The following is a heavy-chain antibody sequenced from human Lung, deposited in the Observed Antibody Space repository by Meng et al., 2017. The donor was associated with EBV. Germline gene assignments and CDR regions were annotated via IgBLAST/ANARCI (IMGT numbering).Heavy chain of an antibody. D-gene: IGHD2-2*01. J-gene: IGHJ4*02. Sequence: VQLEQSGPGLVKPSXXLXLPCDISGDSVSSNSAAWNWIRQSPLRGLEWLGRTYYMSKWYNDYAVSVKSRISINPDTSKNQFSLQLNSVTPEDTAVYYCARATSGFDRWGQGTLGTVSS. CDR1: GDSVSSNSAA. CDR3: ARATSGFDR. CDR2: TYYMSKWYN. V-gene: IGHV6-1*01.